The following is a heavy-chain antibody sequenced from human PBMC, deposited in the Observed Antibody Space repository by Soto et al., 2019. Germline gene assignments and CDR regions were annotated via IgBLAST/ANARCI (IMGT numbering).Heavy chain of an antibody. Sequence: ASVKVSCKVSGYTLTELSMHWVRQAPGKGLEWMGGFDPEDGETIYAQKFQGRVTMTEDTSTDTAYMELSSLRSEDTAVYYCATRRLRGVHCTNGVCSLRLYYYYGMDVWGQGTTVTVSS. D-gene: IGHD2-8*01. J-gene: IGHJ6*02. V-gene: IGHV1-24*01. CDR2: FDPEDGET. CDR1: GYTLTELS. CDR3: ATRRLRGVHCTNGVCSLRLYYYYGMDV.